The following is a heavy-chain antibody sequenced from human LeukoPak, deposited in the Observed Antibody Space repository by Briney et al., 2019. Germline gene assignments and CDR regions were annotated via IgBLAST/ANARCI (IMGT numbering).Heavy chain of an antibody. D-gene: IGHD3-22*01. CDR1: GYTFTGYY. Sequence: ASVKVSCKASGYTFTGYYMHWVRQAPGQGLEWMGWINPNSGGTSYAQKFKGRVTMTRDTSISTAYMELSRLRSDDTAVYYCARPTYRYDTSGFTPYYYMDVWGKGTTVTVSS. J-gene: IGHJ6*03. CDR2: INPNSGGT. V-gene: IGHV1-2*02. CDR3: ARPTYRYDTSGFTPYYYMDV.